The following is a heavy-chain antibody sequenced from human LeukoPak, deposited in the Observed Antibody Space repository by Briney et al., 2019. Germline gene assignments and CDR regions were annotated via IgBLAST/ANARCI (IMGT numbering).Heavy chain of an antibody. CDR2: INPSGGST. D-gene: IGHD2-8*02. Sequence: GASVKVSCKASGYTFTSYYMHWVRQAPGQGLEWMGIINPSGGSTSYAQKFQGRVTMTRGMSTSTVYMELSSLRSEDTAVYYCARVEGGSVVYAIGYDAFDIWGQGTMVTVSS. CDR1: GYTFTSYY. CDR3: ARVEGGSVVYAIGYDAFDI. V-gene: IGHV1-46*01. J-gene: IGHJ3*02.